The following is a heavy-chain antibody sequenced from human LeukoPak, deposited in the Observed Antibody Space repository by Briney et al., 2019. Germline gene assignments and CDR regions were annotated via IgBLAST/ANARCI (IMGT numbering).Heavy chain of an antibody. CDR3: ARTPWYFDSSGYSGVDY. D-gene: IGHD3-22*01. V-gene: IGHV3-21*01. J-gene: IGHJ4*02. Sequence: GGSLRLSCAASGFIFSSYTMNWVRQAPGKGLEWVSSINSTSSYIYYADSVQGRFTISRDNAKNSLYLQMNSLRAEDTAVYYCARTPWYFDSSGYSGVDYWGQGTLVTVSS. CDR1: GFIFSSYT. CDR2: INSTSSYI.